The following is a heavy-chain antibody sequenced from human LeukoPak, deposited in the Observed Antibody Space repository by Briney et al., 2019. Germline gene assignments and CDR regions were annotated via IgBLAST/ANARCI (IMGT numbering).Heavy chain of an antibody. CDR3: TTRFTMVRGVIIPDAFDI. D-gene: IGHD3-10*01. CDR2: IKSKTDGGTT. CDR1: GFTFSNAW. V-gene: IGHV3-15*01. J-gene: IGHJ3*02. Sequence: PGGSLRLSCAASGFTFSNAWMSWVRQAPGKGLEWVGRIKSKTDGGTTDYAAPVKGRFTISRDDSKNTLYLQMNSLKPEDTAVYYCTTRFTMVRGVIIPDAFDIWGQGTMVTVSS.